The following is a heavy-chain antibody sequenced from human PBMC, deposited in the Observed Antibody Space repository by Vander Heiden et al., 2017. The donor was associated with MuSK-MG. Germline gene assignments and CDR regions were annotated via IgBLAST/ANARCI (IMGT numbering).Heavy chain of an antibody. CDR1: GFTFTSSA. CDR2: IVVGSGNT. CDR3: AAQTYSAMDCSGGSCYDYYFDY. J-gene: IGHJ4*02. Sequence: QMQLVQSGPEVKKPGTSVKVSCKASGFTFTSSAVQWVRQARGQRLEWIGWIVVGSGNTNYAQKFQERVTITRDMSTSTAYMELSSLRSEDTAVYYCAAQTYSAMDCSGGSCYDYYFDYWGQGTLVTVSS. V-gene: IGHV1-58*01. D-gene: IGHD2-15*01.